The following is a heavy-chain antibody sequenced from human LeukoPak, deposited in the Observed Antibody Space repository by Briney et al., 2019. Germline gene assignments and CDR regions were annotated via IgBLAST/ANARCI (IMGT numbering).Heavy chain of an antibody. Sequence: GGSLRLSCAASGFSFSSYALTWVRQVPGRGLEWVALIFSGDSTDYPDSVKGRFTISRDKSKNTLHLQMDSLRPEDTAMYYCALTYYFDRRGYSYFDYWGQGALVTVSS. CDR1: GFSFSSYA. V-gene: IGHV3-23*03. CDR3: ALTYYFDRRGYSYFDY. CDR2: IFSGDST. J-gene: IGHJ4*02. D-gene: IGHD3-22*01.